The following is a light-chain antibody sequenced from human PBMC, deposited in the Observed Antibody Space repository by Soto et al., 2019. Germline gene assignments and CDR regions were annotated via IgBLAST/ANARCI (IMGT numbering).Light chain of an antibody. CDR1: QNIRSH. J-gene: IGKJ2*01. Sequence: EIVMTQSPATLSVSPGESATLSCRASQNIRSHLAWYQLRPGQAPRLLIYASSTRATGIPARFSGSGSGTEFTLTISSLQSEDFAVYYCQNYDSSPYTFGQGTKLEIK. CDR2: ASS. V-gene: IGKV3-15*01. CDR3: QNYDSSPYT.